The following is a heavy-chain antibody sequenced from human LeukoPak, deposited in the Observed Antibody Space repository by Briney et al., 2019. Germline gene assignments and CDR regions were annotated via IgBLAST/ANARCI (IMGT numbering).Heavy chain of an antibody. CDR1: GYTVTNYG. Sequence: GASVKVSCKAFGYTVTNYGIYWVRPAPGPGLEWMAWISVYNGNSNYAQKLQGRVTVTTDTFTSTAYMELRSLRSDDTAMYYCARAEGVVVAAHIDVWGKGTTVTVSS. V-gene: IGHV1-18*01. CDR2: ISVYNGNS. CDR3: ARAEGVVVAAHIDV. J-gene: IGHJ6*03. D-gene: IGHD2-15*01.